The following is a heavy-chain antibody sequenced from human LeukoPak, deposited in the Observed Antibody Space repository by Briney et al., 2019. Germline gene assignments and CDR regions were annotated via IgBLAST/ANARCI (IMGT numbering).Heavy chain of an antibody. V-gene: IGHV3-30-3*01. CDR3: ARASVWSGYTSYFDP. J-gene: IGHJ5*02. D-gene: IGHD3-3*01. CDR2: ISYDGSNK. Sequence: PARSLTLSCAASGFTFSSYAMHWVRQAPGKGLEWVAVISYDGSNKYYADSVKGRFTISRDNSKNTLYLQMNSLRAEDTAVYYCARASVWSGYTSYFDPWGQGTLVTVSS. CDR1: GFTFSSYA.